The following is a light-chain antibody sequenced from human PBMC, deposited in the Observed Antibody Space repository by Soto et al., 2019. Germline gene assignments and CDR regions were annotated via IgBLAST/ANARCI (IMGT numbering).Light chain of an antibody. V-gene: IGKV1-5*03. CDR3: QQYDSYTGT. CDR1: QSISSW. J-gene: IGKJ1*01. Sequence: DIPITQSPSTLSASLGDRFTIACRASQSISSWLAWYQQKPGKAPKLLIYKASSLESGVPSRFSGSGSGTDFTLTISSLEPQDFAAYYCQQYDSYTGTFGQGIKVDIK. CDR2: KAS.